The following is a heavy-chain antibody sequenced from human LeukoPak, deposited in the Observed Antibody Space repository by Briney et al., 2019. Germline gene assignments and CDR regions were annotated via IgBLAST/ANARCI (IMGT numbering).Heavy chain of an antibody. D-gene: IGHD3-10*01. V-gene: IGHV3-9*01. CDR2: TSWNSGSI. CDR1: GFTFDDYA. CDR3: AKDHMGDYYGSGSYYIDYYFDY. J-gene: IGHJ4*02. Sequence: PGGSLRLSCAASGFTFDDYAMHWVRQAPGKGLEWVSGTSWNSGSIAYADSVKGRFTISRDNAKNSLYLQMNSLRAEDTALYFCAKDHMGDYYGSGSYYIDYYFDYWGQGTLVTVSS.